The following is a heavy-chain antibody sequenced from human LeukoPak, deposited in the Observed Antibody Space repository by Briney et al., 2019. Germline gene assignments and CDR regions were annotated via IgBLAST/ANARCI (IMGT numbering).Heavy chain of an antibody. V-gene: IGHV4-34*01. CDR2: INHSGST. Sequence: SETLSLTCAVYGGSFSGYYWSWIRQPPGKGLEWIGEINHSGSTNYNPSLKSRVTISVDTSKNQFSLKLSSVTAADTAVYYCARGRGWFGELRKRWFDPWGQGTLVTVSS. CDR1: GGSFSGYY. CDR3: ARGRGWFGELRKRWFDP. D-gene: IGHD3-10*01. J-gene: IGHJ5*02.